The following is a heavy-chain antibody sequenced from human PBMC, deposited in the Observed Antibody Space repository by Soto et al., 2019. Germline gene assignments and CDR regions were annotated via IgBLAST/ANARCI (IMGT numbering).Heavy chain of an antibody. J-gene: IGHJ5*02. CDR2: IYYSGST. Sequence: PSETLSLTCSVSGCSISSGGYYWSWLRQHPGKGLEWIGYIYYSGSTYYNPSLKSRVTISVDTSKNQFSPKLSSVTAADTAVYYYARDLGSATVGDWFDPWGQGTLVTVSS. CDR1: GCSISSGGYY. D-gene: IGHD4-17*01. V-gene: IGHV4-31*03. CDR3: ARDLGSATVGDWFDP.